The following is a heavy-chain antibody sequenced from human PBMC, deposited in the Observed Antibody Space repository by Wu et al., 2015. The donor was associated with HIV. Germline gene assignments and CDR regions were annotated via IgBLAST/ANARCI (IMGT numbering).Heavy chain of an antibody. CDR1: GYTFTSYY. CDR3: ARGPPXVRGVYNWFDP. V-gene: IGHV1-46*01. J-gene: IGHJ5*02. Sequence: QVQLVQSGAEVKKPGASVKVSCKASGYTFTSYYMHWVRQAPGQGLEWMGIINPSGGSTSYAQKFQGRVTMTRDTSTSTVYMEVSSLRAEDTAVYYCARGPPXVRGVYNWFDPWGQGTLVTVSS. CDR2: INPSGGST. D-gene: IGHD3-10*01.